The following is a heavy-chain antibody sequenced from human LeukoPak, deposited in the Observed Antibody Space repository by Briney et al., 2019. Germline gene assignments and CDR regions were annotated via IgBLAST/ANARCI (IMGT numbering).Heavy chain of an antibody. J-gene: IGHJ4*02. V-gene: IGHV3-21*01. Sequence: PGGTLRLSCAASGFTFFNYGMNWVRQAPGKGLEWVSGIGPSGTNTYYADSVKGRFTISRDNAKNSLYLQMNSLRAEDTAVYYCASGLKISGSYLDYWGQGTLVTVSS. CDR2: IGPSGTNT. CDR1: GFTFFNYG. CDR3: ASGLKISGSYLDY. D-gene: IGHD1-26*01.